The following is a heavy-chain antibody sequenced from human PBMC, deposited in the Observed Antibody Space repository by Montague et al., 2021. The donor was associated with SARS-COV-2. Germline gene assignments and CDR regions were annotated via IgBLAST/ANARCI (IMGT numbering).Heavy chain of an antibody. CDR1: GYTLTELS. J-gene: IGHJ6*02. CDR2: FDPEDGET. Sequence: PVKVSCKVSGYTLTELSMHWVRQAPGKGLEWMGGFDPEDGETIYAQKFQGRVTMTEDTSTDTAYMELSSLRSEDTAVYYCATSSPQFYGDYDAGPYCYGMDVWGQGTTVTVSS. CDR3: ATSSPQFYGDYDAGPYCYGMDV. D-gene: IGHD4-17*01. V-gene: IGHV1-24*01.